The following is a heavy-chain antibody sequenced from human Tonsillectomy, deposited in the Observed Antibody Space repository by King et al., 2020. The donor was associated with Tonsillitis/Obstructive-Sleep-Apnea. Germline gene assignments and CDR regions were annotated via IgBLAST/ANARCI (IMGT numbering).Heavy chain of an antibody. CDR2: IYYSGST. J-gene: IGHJ6*03. CDR3: VRPHYYYYYMDV. CDR1: GGSISSSSYY. V-gene: IGHV4-39*01. Sequence: QLQESGPGLVKPSETMSLTCTVSGGSISSSSYYWGWIRQPPGKGLEWIGSIYYSGSTYYNPSPKRRVTISVNTSKNQFSLKLSSLTAADTAVYYCVRPHYYYYYMDVWGQGTTVTVSS.